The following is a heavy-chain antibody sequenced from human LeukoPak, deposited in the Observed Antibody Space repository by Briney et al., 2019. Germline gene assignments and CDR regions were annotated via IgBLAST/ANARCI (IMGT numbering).Heavy chain of an antibody. CDR3: ARDPLGNYYDSSGYYYGRGYFDY. Sequence: ASVKVSCKASGYTFTTYYMHWVRQGPGQGLEWMGIINPSGGSTSYAQKFQGRVTMTRDTSTSTVYMELSSLRSEDTAVYYCARDPLGNYYDSSGYYYGRGYFDYWGQGTLVTVSS. V-gene: IGHV1-46*01. D-gene: IGHD3-22*01. J-gene: IGHJ4*02. CDR2: INPSGGST. CDR1: GYTFTTYY.